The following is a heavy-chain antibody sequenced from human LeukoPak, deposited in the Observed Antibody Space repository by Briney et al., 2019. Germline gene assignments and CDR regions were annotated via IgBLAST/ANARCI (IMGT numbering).Heavy chain of an antibody. CDR2: IIPILGIA. Sequence: EASVKVSCKASGGTFSSYAISWVRQAPGQGLEWMGRIIPILGIANYAQKFQGRVTITADKSTSTAYMELSSLRSEDTAVYYCARATPGPFWSGYYTGNGQLLDYWGQGTLVTVSS. J-gene: IGHJ4*02. V-gene: IGHV1-69*04. D-gene: IGHD3-3*01. CDR3: ARATPGPFWSGYYTGNGQLLDY. CDR1: GGTFSSYA.